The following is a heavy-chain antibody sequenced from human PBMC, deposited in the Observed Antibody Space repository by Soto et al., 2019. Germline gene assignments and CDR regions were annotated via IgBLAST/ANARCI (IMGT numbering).Heavy chain of an antibody. CDR2: VYHGGST. CDR3: SGTRGVITYFEF. CDR1: GGSIRTTSYH. D-gene: IGHD3-10*01. V-gene: IGHV4-39*01. Sequence: QLQLQESGPGLVKPSETLSLTCSVSGGSIRTTSYHWGWIRQPPGKGLEWIGTVYHGGSTYYNPSLKSRVSISVDTSKSQFSLKLSSVTAADTAVYYCSGTRGVITYFEFWGQGTLVTVSS. J-gene: IGHJ4*02.